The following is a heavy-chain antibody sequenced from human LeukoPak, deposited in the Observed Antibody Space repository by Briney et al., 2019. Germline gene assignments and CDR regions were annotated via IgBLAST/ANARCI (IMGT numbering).Heavy chain of an antibody. V-gene: IGHV1-69*06. D-gene: IGHD2-21*02. Sequence: ASVKVSCKASGYTFTGYYMHWVRQAPGQGLEWMGGIIPIFGTANYAQKFQGRATITADKSTSTAYMELSSLRSEDTAVYYCARYTAYCGGDCSPGYFDYWGQGTLVTVSS. J-gene: IGHJ4*02. CDR3: ARYTAYCGGDCSPGYFDY. CDR1: GYTFTGYY. CDR2: IIPIFGTA.